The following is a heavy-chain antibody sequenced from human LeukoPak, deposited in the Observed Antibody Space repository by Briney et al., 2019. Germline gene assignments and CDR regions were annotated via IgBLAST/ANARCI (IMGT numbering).Heavy chain of an antibody. J-gene: IGHJ4*02. CDR1: GGSSSNTIYY. Sequence: SETLSLTCTVSGGSSSNTIYYWGWMRQPLGKGLQCIGSIFNTGSPSYIPPLKTPATISVDTSKIQFSLTVNSATPAHTAVYYCAREGRGQQVTPIAYCGPGAPVTVS. V-gene: IGHV4-39*07. D-gene: IGHD6-13*01. CDR3: AREGRGQQVTPIAY. CDR2: IFNTGSP.